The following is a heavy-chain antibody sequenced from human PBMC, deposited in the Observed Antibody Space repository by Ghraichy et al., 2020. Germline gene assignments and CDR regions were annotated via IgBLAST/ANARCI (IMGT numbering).Heavy chain of an antibody. V-gene: IGHV4-4*02. CDR2: IYHSGST. CDR3: ARSTNLGRYFDPLGLTGRYNWFDP. CDR1: GGSISSSNW. J-gene: IGHJ5*02. D-gene: IGHD3-9*01. Sequence: SETLSLTCAVSGGSISSSNWWSWVRQPPGKGLEWIGEIYHSGSTNYNPSLKSRVTISVDKSKNQFSLKLSSVTAADTAVYYCARSTNLGRYFDPLGLTGRYNWFDPWGQGTLVTVSS.